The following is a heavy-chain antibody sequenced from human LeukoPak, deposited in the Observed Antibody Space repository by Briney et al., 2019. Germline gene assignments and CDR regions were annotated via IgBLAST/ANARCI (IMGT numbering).Heavy chain of an antibody. CDR3: AKHFCTGLDCSLFDS. CDR1: GFTFSSSA. J-gene: IGHJ4*02. D-gene: IGHD3/OR15-3a*01. CDR2: IRSAVETT. Sequence: GGSLRLSCAASGFTFSSSAMSWVRQVPGKGLEWVSGIRSAVETTHYADSVKGRFIISRDNSKNALSLQLNSLRPEDTALYYCAKHFCTGLDCSLFDSWGQGTLVTVSS. V-gene: IGHV3-23*01.